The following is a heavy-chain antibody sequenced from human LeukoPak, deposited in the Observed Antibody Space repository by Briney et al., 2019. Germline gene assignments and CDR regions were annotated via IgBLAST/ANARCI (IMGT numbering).Heavy chain of an antibody. CDR2: IYPGDSDT. CDR1: GYXFTSYW. V-gene: IGHV5-51*01. Sequence: GESLKISCNGSGYXFTSYWICWVRQMPGKGLEWMGIIYPGDSDTRYSPSFQGQVTISADKSISTAYLQWSSLKASDTAMYYCARRDYGDYDFFDYWGQGTLVTVSS. J-gene: IGHJ4*02. CDR3: ARRDYGDYDFFDY. D-gene: IGHD4-17*01.